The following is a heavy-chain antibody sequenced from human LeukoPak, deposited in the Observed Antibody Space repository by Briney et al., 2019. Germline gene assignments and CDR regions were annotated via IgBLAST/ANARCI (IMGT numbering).Heavy chain of an antibody. D-gene: IGHD3-22*01. Sequence: PSETLSLTCTVSGGSISSDYWSWMRQPPGKGLEWIGYIWHTGIIRYNPSFESRLTVSIDTSRTQFSLRLTSTTAADTAVYYCGKVPAYDHVGTTRGSIDFWGQGILVTVSS. CDR3: GKVPAYDHVGTTRGSIDF. CDR1: GGSISSDY. V-gene: IGHV4-59*01. J-gene: IGHJ4*02. CDR2: IWHTGII.